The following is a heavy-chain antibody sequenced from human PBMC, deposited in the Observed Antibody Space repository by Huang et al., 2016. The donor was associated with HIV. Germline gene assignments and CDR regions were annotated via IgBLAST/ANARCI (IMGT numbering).Heavy chain of an antibody. CDR1: GGSIRSSDYH. Sequence: QLLLQESGPGLVKPSEALALTCAVSGGSIRSSDYHWGWIRQPPGKGLEWIGSIYLKGSTHYSPSLKSRVTIAVDTSKNLLFLNLTPRTAADTAVYYCARHREGPVAYYSGWGSHLNYMDVWGRGRTVVVSS. D-gene: IGHD3-10*01. CDR3: ARHREGPVAYYSGWGSHLNYMDV. J-gene: IGHJ6*03. V-gene: IGHV4-39*01. CDR2: IYLKGST.